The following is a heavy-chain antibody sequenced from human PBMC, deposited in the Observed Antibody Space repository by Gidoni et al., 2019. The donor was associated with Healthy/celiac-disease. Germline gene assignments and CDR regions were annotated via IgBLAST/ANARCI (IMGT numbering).Heavy chain of an antibody. CDR2: IRRRSSYI. J-gene: IGHJ4*02. Sequence: EVQLVESGGGLVKPGGFLRLSCSASGFTFSSYSMTWVRQAPGKGLEWVSSIRRRSSYIYYAESVKGRCTISRDNAKNSLYLQMNSRRAEDKAGYYCARDRSREQQRVPRRPFDYWGQGTLVTVSS. CDR1: GFTFSSYS. CDR3: ARDRSREQQRVPRRPFDY. D-gene: IGHD6-13*01. V-gene: IGHV3-21*01.